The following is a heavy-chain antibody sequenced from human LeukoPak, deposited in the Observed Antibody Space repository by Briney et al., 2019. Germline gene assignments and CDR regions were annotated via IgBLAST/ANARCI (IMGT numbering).Heavy chain of an antibody. Sequence: GSLRLSCAPSGISVSRNYMSWVRQAPGKGLEWVSVIYTGGNTYYADSVKGRFTISRDDSKNTVYLQMNSLRADDTAVYYCATERGMALYEHWGQGTLVTVSS. CDR2: IYTGGNT. D-gene: IGHD3-16*02. CDR3: ATERGMALYEH. CDR1: GISVSRNY. J-gene: IGHJ4*02. V-gene: IGHV3-66*01.